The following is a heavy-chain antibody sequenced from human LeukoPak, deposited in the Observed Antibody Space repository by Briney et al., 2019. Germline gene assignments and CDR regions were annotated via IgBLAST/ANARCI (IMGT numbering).Heavy chain of an antibody. CDR1: GYTFTSYG. CDR2: IIPIFGTA. J-gene: IGHJ4*02. D-gene: IGHD4-23*01. CDR3: AKSGGNSDY. V-gene: IGHV1-69*13. Sequence: ASVKVSCKASGYTFTSYGISWVRQAPGQGLEWMGGIIPIFGTANYAQKFQGRVTITADESTSTAYMELSSLRSEDTAVYYCAKSGGNSDYWGQGTLVTVSS.